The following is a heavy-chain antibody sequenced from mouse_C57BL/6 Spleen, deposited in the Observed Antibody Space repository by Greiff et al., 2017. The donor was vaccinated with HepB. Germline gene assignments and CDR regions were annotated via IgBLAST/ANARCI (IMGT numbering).Heavy chain of an antibody. Sequence: EVQLQQSGPELVKPGASVKMSCKASGYTFTDYNMHWVKQSHGKSLEWIGYINPNNGGTSYNQKFKGKATLTVNKSSSTAYMELRSLTSEDSAVYYCARRGIYGDQDPFAYWGQGTLVTVSA. J-gene: IGHJ3*01. V-gene: IGHV1-22*01. CDR2: INPNNGGT. D-gene: IGHD1-2*01. CDR1: GYTFTDYN. CDR3: ARRGIYGDQDPFAY.